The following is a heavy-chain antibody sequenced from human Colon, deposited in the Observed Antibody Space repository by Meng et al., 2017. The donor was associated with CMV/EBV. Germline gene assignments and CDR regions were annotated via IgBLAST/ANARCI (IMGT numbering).Heavy chain of an antibody. CDR1: GYTFSGYY. CDR2: INGNSGDT. J-gene: IGHJ4*02. CDR3: ARENGFRREWAGNLDY. Sequence: ASVKVSCKGSGYTFSGYYIHWVRQAPGQGLEWMGWINGNSGDTNYAQKFQGRVTLTRDTSIRTAYMELSSLRSDDTAVYYCARENGFRREWAGNLDYWGQGTLVTVSS. V-gene: IGHV1-2*02. D-gene: IGHD1-26*01.